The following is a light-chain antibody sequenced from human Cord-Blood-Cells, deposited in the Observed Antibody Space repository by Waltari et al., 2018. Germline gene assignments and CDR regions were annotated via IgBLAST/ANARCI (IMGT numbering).Light chain of an antibody. CDR3: SSYTSSSTWV. Sequence: QSALTQPASVSGSPGQSITISCTGTRSDVGGYNYVACYQQHPGKAPNLMIYDVSNRPSGVSNRFSGSKSGNTASLTISGLQAEDEADYYCSSYTSSSTWVFGGGTKLTVL. CDR2: DVS. V-gene: IGLV2-14*03. CDR1: RSDVGGYNY. J-gene: IGLJ3*02.